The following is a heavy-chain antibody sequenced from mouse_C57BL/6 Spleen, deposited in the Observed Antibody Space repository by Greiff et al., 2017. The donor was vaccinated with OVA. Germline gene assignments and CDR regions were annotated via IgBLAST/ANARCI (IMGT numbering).Heavy chain of an antibody. CDR3: ARSYDYDVWFAY. J-gene: IGHJ3*01. Sequence: EVQLQQSGPELVKPGASVKISCKASGYTFTDYYMNWVKQSHGKSLEWIGDINPNNGGTSYNQKFKGKATLTVDKSSSTAYMELRSLTSEDSAVYYCARSYDYDVWFAYWGQGTLVTVSA. CDR2: INPNNGGT. V-gene: IGHV1-26*01. CDR1: GYTFTDYY. D-gene: IGHD2-4*01.